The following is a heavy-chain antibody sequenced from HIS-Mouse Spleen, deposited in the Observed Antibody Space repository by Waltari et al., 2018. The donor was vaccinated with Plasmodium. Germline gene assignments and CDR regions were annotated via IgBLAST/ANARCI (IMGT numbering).Heavy chain of an antibody. J-gene: IGHJ3*02. V-gene: IGHV3-15*01. CDR2: IKSKTDGGTT. Sequence: EVQLVGPGVGLLKPGGPLRLSCVASGCSSRNASLGWARQAPGKGLEWVGRIKSKTDGGTTDYAAPVKGRFTISRDDSKNTLYLQMNSLKTEDTAVYYCTTGLGAFDIWGQGTMVTVSS. CDR1: GCSSRNAS. CDR3: TTGLGAFDI.